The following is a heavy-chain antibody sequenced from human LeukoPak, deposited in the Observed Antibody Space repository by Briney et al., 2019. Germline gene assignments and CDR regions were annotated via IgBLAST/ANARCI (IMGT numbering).Heavy chain of an antibody. Sequence: SETLSLTCTVSGYSISLGYHWGWIRQLPGKGLEWIANIYHNGRTYYNPSLTSRGTISVDTSKSQFSLKLSSVTAADTAVYYCARGRYCGGDCYSPYYYYMDVWGKGTTVTVSS. V-gene: IGHV4-38-2*02. J-gene: IGHJ6*03. CDR1: GYSISLGYH. D-gene: IGHD2-21*02. CDR3: ARGRYCGGDCYSPYYYYMDV. CDR2: IYHNGRT.